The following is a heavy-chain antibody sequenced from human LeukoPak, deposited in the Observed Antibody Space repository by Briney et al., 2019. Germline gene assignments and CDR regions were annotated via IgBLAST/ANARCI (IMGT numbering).Heavy chain of an antibody. V-gene: IGHV4-38-2*02. J-gene: IGHJ6*02. D-gene: IGHD6-6*01. Sequence: PSETLSLTCTVSGYSISSGYYWGWIRQPPGKGLEWIGSIYHSGSTYYNPSLKSRVTISVDTSKNQFSLKLSSVTAADTAVYYCASCIAAYYYGMDVWGQGTTVTVSS. CDR1: GYSISSGYY. CDR3: ASCIAAYYYGMDV. CDR2: IYHSGST.